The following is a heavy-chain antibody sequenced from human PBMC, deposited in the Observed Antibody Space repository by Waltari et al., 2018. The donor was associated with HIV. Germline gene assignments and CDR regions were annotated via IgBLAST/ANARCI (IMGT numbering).Heavy chain of an antibody. CDR1: GFTFSSSA. J-gene: IGHJ6*02. D-gene: IGHD2-2*01. CDR2: ISYDGSNK. CDR3: ARDHCSSTSCYVYYGMDV. Sequence: QVQLVESGGGVVQPGRSLRLSCAASGFTFSSSAMPWVRQAPGKGLEWVAVISYDGSNKYYADSVKGRFTSSRDNSKNTLYLQMNSLRAEDTAVYYCARDHCSSTSCYVYYGMDVWGQGTTVTVSS. V-gene: IGHV3-30*01.